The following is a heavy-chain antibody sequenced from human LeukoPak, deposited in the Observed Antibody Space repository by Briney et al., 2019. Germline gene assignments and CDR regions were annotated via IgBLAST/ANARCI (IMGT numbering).Heavy chain of an antibody. V-gene: IGHV3-33*01. CDR3: ARDIEYSSGWNYYFDY. Sequence: GGSLRLSCAASGFTFSSYGMHWVRQAPGKGLEWVAVIWYDGSNKYYADSVKGRFTISRDNSKNTLYLQMNSLRAEDTAVYYCARDIEYSSGWNYYFDYWGQGTLVTVSS. J-gene: IGHJ4*02. CDR1: GFTFSSYG. CDR2: IWYDGSNK. D-gene: IGHD6-19*01.